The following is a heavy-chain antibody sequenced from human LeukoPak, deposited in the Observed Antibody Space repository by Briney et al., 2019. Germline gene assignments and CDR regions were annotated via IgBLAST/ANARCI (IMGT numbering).Heavy chain of an antibody. D-gene: IGHD2-21*01. J-gene: IGHJ4*02. CDR1: GGSISSYY. V-gene: IGHV4-59*12. Sequence: SETLSLTCTVSGGSISSYYWSWIRQPPGKGLEWIGYIYYSGSTNYNPSLKSRVTISVDTSKNQISLKLTFVTAADTAFYFCARENVVAQGTFDYWGQGALVAVSS. CDR2: IYYSGST. CDR3: ARENVVAQGTFDY.